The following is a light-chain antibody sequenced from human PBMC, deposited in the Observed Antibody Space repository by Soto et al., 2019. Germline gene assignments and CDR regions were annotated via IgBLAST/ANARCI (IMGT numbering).Light chain of an antibody. CDR1: QDISVY. J-gene: IGKJ5*01. CDR2: SAS. CDR3: QKFNTAPLT. Sequence: DIQMTQSPSSLSASVGDRVTITCRASQDISVYLAWYQQKPGKVPKLLIYSASNLQSGVPSRFSGSGSGTDFTLTISSLQPEDVATYYWQKFNTAPLTFGQGTRLEIK. V-gene: IGKV1-27*01.